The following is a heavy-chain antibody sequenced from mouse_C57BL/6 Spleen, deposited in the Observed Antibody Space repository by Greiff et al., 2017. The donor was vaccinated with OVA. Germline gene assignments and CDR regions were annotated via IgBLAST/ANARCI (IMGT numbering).Heavy chain of an antibody. CDR2: IDPSDSET. Sequence: QVQLKQPGAELVRPGSSVKLSCKASGYTFTSYWMHWVKQRPIQGLEWIGNIDPSDSETHYNQKFKVKATLTVDKSSSTAYMQLSSLTSEDSAVYYCARSYYGSSYVGFDYWGQGTTLTVSS. CDR1: GYTFTSYW. CDR3: ARSYYGSSYVGFDY. D-gene: IGHD1-1*01. V-gene: IGHV1-52*01. J-gene: IGHJ2*01.